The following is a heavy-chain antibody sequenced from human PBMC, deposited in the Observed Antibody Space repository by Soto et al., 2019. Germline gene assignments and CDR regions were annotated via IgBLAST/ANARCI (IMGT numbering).Heavy chain of an antibody. Sequence: PSETLSLTCTVSGGSISSGGYYWSWIRQHPGKGLEWIGYIYYSGSTYYNPSLKSRVTISVDTSKNQFSLKLSSVTAADTAVYYCARGPNCSGGSCHYAFDIWGQGTMVTVSS. CDR1: GGSISSGGYY. CDR2: IYYSGST. D-gene: IGHD2-15*01. V-gene: IGHV4-31*03. CDR3: ARGPNCSGGSCHYAFDI. J-gene: IGHJ3*02.